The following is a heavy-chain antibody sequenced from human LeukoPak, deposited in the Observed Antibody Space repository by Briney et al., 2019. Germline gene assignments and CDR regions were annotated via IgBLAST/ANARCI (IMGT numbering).Heavy chain of an antibody. V-gene: IGHV4-31*03. J-gene: IGHJ4*02. CDR3: ARGGNPTLFDY. Sequence: SETLSLTCTVSGGSISSGGYYWSWNRQHPGKGLEWIGYIYYSGSTYYNPSLKSRVTISVDTSKNQFSLKLSSVTAADTAVYYCARGGNPTLFDYWGQGTLVTVSS. CDR1: GGSISSGGYY. CDR2: IYYSGST. D-gene: IGHD3-16*01.